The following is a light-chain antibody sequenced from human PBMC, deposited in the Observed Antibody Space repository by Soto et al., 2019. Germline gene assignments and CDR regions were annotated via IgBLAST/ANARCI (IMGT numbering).Light chain of an antibody. V-gene: IGLV2-18*02. J-gene: IGLJ1*01. CDR3: NSYTGSSTYV. Sequence: QSVLTQPPSVSGSPGQSVAISCTGTSSDVGSYNRVSWYQQPPGAAPKLMIYEVSNRPSGVPDRFSGSMSGNTASLTISGLQAEDEADYYCNSYTGSSTYVFGTGTKVTVL. CDR2: EVS. CDR1: SSDVGSYNR.